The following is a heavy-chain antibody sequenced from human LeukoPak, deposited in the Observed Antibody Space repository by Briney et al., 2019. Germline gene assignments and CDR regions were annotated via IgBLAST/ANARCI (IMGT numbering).Heavy chain of an antibody. V-gene: IGHV3-74*01. CDR1: GFTFSNYW. Sequence: GGSLRLSCTASGFTFSNYWMHWVRQAPGKGLVWVSRINSDGSSTTYADSVKGRFTISRDNAKNTLYLQMNCLRAEDTAVYYCARAPGIVATINYWGQGTLVTVSS. CDR3: ARAPGIVATINY. CDR2: INSDGSST. J-gene: IGHJ4*02. D-gene: IGHD5-12*01.